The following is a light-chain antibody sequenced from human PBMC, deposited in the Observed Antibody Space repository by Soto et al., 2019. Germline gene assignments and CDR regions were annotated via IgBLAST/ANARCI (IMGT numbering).Light chain of an antibody. J-gene: IGLJ1*01. V-gene: IGLV2-14*01. Sequence: QSALTQPASVSGSPGLSIAISCTGTSSDVGGYNSVSWYQQHPGKAPKLMIYDVSNRPSGVSNRFSGSKSGNTASLTISGLQAEDEGDYYCSSYTTGGSYVFGTGTKPTVL. CDR3: SSYTTGGSYV. CDR2: DVS. CDR1: SSDVGGYNS.